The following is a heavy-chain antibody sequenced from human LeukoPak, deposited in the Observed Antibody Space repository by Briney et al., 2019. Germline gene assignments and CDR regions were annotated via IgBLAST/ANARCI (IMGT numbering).Heavy chain of an antibody. CDR2: INHSGST. V-gene: IGHV4-34*01. D-gene: IGHD6-19*01. Sequence: SETLSLTCAVYGGSFSGYYWSWIRQPPGKGLEWIGEINHSGSTNYTPSLKSRVTISVDTSKNQFSLKLSSVTAADTAVYYCVRDGTGDSSGWHLWGQGTLVTVSS. CDR1: GGSFSGYY. CDR3: VRDGTGDSSGWHL. J-gene: IGHJ4*02.